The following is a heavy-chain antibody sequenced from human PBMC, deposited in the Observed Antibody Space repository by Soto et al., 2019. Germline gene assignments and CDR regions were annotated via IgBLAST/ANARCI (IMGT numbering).Heavy chain of an antibody. V-gene: IGHV3-9*01. Sequence: GGSLRLSCAASGFTFVDYAMRWVRQAPGKGLEWVSGISWNSGSIGYADSVKGRFTISRDNAKNSLYLQMNSLRAEDTALYYCAKDPAYDSSGYLDYWGQGTLVTVSS. CDR1: GFTFVDYA. D-gene: IGHD3-22*01. J-gene: IGHJ4*02. CDR2: ISWNSGSI. CDR3: AKDPAYDSSGYLDY.